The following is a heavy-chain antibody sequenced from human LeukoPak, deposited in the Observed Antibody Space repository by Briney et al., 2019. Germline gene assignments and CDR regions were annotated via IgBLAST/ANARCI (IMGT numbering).Heavy chain of an antibody. J-gene: IGHJ4*02. D-gene: IGHD5-18*01. CDR3: ARQPEKEYSYGFGDY. Sequence: SETLSLTCALYGGSFSSYSWSWTWIRQTPEKGLEWIGEIIEKGNANYNPSLKSRVTIDLDTSENQFSLRLTSVTAADTAVYYCARQPEKEYSYGFGDYWGQGRLVTVSS. V-gene: IGHV4-34*12. CDR2: IIEKGNA. CDR1: GGSFSSYS.